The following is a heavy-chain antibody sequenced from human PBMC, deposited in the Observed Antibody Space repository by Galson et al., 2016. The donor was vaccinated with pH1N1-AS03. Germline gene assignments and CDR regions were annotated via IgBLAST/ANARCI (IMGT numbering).Heavy chain of an antibody. CDR1: GYSFPIHW. CDR3: SRGSNDDGSY. V-gene: IGHV5-51*01. D-gene: IGHD4-17*01. CDR2: IYPSDSDT. Sequence: QSGAEVKKPGESLKISCKCSGYSFPIHWIAWVRHMPGKGLGWMGIIYPSDSDTRYNSSFPGQVAISADTSISPAYLPWHSLKASDTAIYYCSRGSNDDGSYWGQGHLVAVSS. J-gene: IGHJ4*02.